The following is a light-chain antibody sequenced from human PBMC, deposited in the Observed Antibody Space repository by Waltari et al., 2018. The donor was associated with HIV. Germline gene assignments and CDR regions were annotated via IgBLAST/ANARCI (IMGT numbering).Light chain of an antibody. Sequence: EIVLTQSPVTLSLSPGDRAILSCRASQSVSNYLAWYQQKPGQAPRLLIYDSTHRATGIPARFSGSGSTTDFTLTISSLEPEDFGVYYCQQRHDWPPLTFGGGTKVEI. CDR2: DST. V-gene: IGKV3-11*01. CDR3: QQRHDWPPLT. CDR1: QSVSNY. J-gene: IGKJ4*01.